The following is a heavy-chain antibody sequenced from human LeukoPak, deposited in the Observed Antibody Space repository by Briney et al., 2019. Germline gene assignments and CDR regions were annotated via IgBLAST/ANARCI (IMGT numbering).Heavy chain of an antibody. D-gene: IGHD3-9*01. CDR1: GGSFSGYY. Sequence: SETLSLTCAVYGGSFSGYYWSWIRQPPGKGLEWIGEINHSGSTNYNPSLKSRVTISVDTSKNQFSLKLSSVTAADTAVYYCARVFDDILTGYSGFDPWGQGTLVTVSS. V-gene: IGHV4-34*01. J-gene: IGHJ5*02. CDR2: INHSGST. CDR3: ARVFDDILTGYSGFDP.